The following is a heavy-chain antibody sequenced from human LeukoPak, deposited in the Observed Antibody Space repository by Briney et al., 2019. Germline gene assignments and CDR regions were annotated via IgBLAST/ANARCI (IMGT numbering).Heavy chain of an antibody. J-gene: IGHJ4*02. CDR3: ATHTVTHPFDY. CDR1: GGSIGSYY. D-gene: IGHD4-17*01. V-gene: IGHV4-59*08. CDR2: IYSSGST. Sequence: SETLSLTCTVSGGSIGSYYWSWIRQPPGKGLEWIGYIYSSGSTNYNPSLKSRVTISLDTSKNQFSLKLSSVTAADTAVYYCATHTVTHPFDYWGQGALVTVSS.